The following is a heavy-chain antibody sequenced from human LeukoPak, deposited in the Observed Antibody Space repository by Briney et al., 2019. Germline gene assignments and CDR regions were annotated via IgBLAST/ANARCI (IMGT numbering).Heavy chain of an antibody. J-gene: IGHJ6*02. CDR2: MNPNSGNT. CDR3: ARGGRVRDRYYYYYYGMDV. Sequence: GASVKVSCKASGYTFTSYDINWVRQATGQRLEWMGWMNPNSGNTGYAQKFQGRVTMTRNTSISTAYMELSSLRSEDTAVYYCARGGRVRDRYYYYYYGMDVWGQGTTVTVSS. CDR1: GYTFTSYD. D-gene: IGHD3-10*01. V-gene: IGHV1-8*01.